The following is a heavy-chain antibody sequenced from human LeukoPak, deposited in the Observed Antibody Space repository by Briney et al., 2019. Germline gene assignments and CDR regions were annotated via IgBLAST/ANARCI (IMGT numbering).Heavy chain of an antibody. Sequence: GGSQRLSCAASGFTVSSNYMSWVRQAPGKGLEWVSVIYSGGSTYYADSVKGRFTISRDNSKNTLYLQMNSLRAEDTAVYYCARDMTGTTVFDYWGQGTLVTVSS. CDR1: GFTVSSNY. D-gene: IGHD1-20*01. V-gene: IGHV3-66*01. CDR2: IYSGGST. J-gene: IGHJ4*02. CDR3: ARDMTGTTVFDY.